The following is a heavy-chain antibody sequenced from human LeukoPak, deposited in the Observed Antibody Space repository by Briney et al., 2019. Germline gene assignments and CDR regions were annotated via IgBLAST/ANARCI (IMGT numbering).Heavy chain of an antibody. CDR2: INHSGST. J-gene: IGHJ6*02. D-gene: IGHD6-13*01. CDR1: GGSISSSNW. V-gene: IGHV4-4*02. Sequence: PSGTLSLTCAVSGGSISSSNWWSWVRQPPGKGLEWIGEINHSGSTNYNPSLKSRVTISVDTSKNQFSLKLSSVTAADTAVYYCARGEQQLDFWGQGTTVTVSS. CDR3: ARGEQQLDF.